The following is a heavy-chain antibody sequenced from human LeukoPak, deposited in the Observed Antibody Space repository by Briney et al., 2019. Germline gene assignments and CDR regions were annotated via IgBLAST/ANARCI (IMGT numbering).Heavy chain of an antibody. CDR2: ISSSSSYI. CDR1: GFTFSSYN. J-gene: IGHJ4*02. V-gene: IGHV3-21*04. Sequence: PGGSLRLSCAASGFTFSSYNINWVRQAPGKGLEWVSSISSSSSYIYYADSVKGRFTISRDNSKNTLYLQMNSLRVEDAAVYYCARAPVTSCRGAYCYPFDYWGQGTLVTVSS. CDR3: ARAPVTSCRGAYCYPFDY. D-gene: IGHD2-21*01.